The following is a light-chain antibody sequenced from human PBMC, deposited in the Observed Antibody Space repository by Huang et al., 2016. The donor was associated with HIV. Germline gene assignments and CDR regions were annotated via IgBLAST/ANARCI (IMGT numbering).Light chain of an antibody. CDR1: QNITKA. CDR3: QQSFSVPRT. CDR2: TAS. V-gene: IGKV1-39*01. Sequence: DIQMTQSPPSLSASVGDRVTFTCRANQNITKALKWYQQKPGKAPQLLIYTASTLESGVPSRFSGSGSGSRFTLNIVSLQPEDFATYYCQQSFSVPRTFG. J-gene: IGKJ1*01.